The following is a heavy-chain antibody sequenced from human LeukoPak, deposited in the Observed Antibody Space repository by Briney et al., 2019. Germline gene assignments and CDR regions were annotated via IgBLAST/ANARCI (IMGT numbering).Heavy chain of an antibody. CDR2: ISAYNGNT. Sequence: ASVKVSCKASGYTFTSYGISWVRQAPGQGLEWMGWISAYNGNTNYAQKLQGRVTMTTDTSTSTAYMELRSLRSDDTAVYYCARDLGYCSSTSCPKVDAFDIWGRGTMVTVSS. J-gene: IGHJ3*02. CDR3: ARDLGYCSSTSCPKVDAFDI. D-gene: IGHD2-2*01. V-gene: IGHV1-18*01. CDR1: GYTFTSYG.